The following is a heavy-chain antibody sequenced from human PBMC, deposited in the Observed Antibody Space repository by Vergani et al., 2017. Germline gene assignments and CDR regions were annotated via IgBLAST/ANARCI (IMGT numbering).Heavy chain of an antibody. Sequence: QAVLVESGGAVVQPGRSLRLACTASGFAFSTYSVHWVRQAPGKGLEWVAVMWYGTNDKYYADSVEGRFTISRDNSKNTLYLQMNTLRAEDTAIYYCARGDCSTMNFYGDYMDVWGKGTTVTVSS. D-gene: IGHD3-22*01. V-gene: IGHV3-33*01. CDR3: ARGDCSTMNFYGDYMDV. CDR2: MWYGTNDK. CDR1: GFAFSTYS. J-gene: IGHJ6*03.